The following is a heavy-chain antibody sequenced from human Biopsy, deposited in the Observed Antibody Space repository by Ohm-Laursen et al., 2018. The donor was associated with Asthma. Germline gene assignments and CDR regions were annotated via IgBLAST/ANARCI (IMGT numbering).Heavy chain of an antibody. CDR3: ASQSSGPDFWSGYYYFDY. Sequence: SLRLSCTAFGFTFSTYTMHWVRQAPGKGLEWVAYISYSRSTKYYADSVKGRFTISRDNSKNTLYLQMNSLRAEDTAVYYCASQSSGPDFWSGYYYFDYWGQGTLVTVSS. D-gene: IGHD3-3*01. J-gene: IGHJ4*02. V-gene: IGHV3-30-3*02. CDR2: ISYSRSTK. CDR1: GFTFSTYT.